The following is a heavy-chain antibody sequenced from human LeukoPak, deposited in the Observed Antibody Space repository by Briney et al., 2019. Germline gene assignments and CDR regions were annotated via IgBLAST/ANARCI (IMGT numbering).Heavy chain of an antibody. V-gene: IGHV3-7*01. CDR1: GFMFSSYW. CDR3: AKELRYYYDRSGYYYYDY. D-gene: IGHD3-22*01. J-gene: IGHJ4*02. CDR2: IRQDESEK. Sequence: GGSLRLSCAASGFMFSSYWMTWVRQTPGKGLEWVAKIRQDESEKYYVDSVKGRFTISRDNAKNSLYLRMNSLRAEDTAVYYCAKELRYYYDRSGYYYYDYWGQGTLVTVSS.